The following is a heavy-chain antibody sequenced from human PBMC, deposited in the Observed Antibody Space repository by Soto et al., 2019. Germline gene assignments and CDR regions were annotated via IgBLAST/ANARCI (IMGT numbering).Heavy chain of an antibody. V-gene: IGHV4-4*02. D-gene: IGHD1-7*01. CDR3: ASRDPGTSVDY. CDR2: IYRTGST. CDR1: GGSFTSNNW. J-gene: IGHJ4*02. Sequence: SKTLSLTCAVSGGSFTSNNWWTWVRQPPGQGLEWIGEIYRTGSTNYNPSLKSRVTISLDKSENQFSLKVTSLTAAATAVYYCASRDPGTSVDYWGQGTLVTVAS.